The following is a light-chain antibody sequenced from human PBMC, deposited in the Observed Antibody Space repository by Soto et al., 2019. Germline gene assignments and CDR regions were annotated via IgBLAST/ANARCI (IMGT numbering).Light chain of an antibody. CDR1: QNVGSRY. CDR2: GTS. V-gene: IGKV3-20*01. J-gene: IGKJ1*01. CDR3: QQDGSSPRT. Sequence: EIVLTQSPGTLSLSPGERATLSCRASQNVGSRYLAWYQQKPGQAPRLLIYGTSNRATGIPDRFSGSGSGTDFSLTISRLGPGDLAVYYCQQDGSSPRTFGQGTKVDIK.